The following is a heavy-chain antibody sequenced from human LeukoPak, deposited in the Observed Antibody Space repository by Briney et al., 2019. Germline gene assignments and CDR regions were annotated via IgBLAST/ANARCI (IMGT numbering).Heavy chain of an antibody. J-gene: IGHJ6*03. CDR2: INPNSGGT. V-gene: IGHV1-2*02. Sequence: ASVKVSCKASGYTFTGYYMHWVRQAPGQGLEWMGWINPNSGGTNYAQKFQGRVTMTRDTSISTAYMELSSLRSDDTAVYYCARDKQLDWAHYYYYYMGVWGKGTTVTVSS. D-gene: IGHD1-1*01. CDR1: GYTFTGYY. CDR3: ARDKQLDWAHYYYYYMGV.